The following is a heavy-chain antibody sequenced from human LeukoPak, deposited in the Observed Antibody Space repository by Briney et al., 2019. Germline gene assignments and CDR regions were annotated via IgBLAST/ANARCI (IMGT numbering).Heavy chain of an antibody. CDR1: GFTFSDYS. Sequence: GESLKISCAASGFTFSDYSMNWVRQAPGMGLEWVSSISSSSTYMYHADSVKGRFTISRDNARNSLYLQMNSLKAEDTAVYYCARFQSGSLFDYWGQGTLVTVSS. J-gene: IGHJ4*02. CDR3: ARFQSGSLFDY. CDR2: ISSSSTYM. D-gene: IGHD1-26*01. V-gene: IGHV3-21*01.